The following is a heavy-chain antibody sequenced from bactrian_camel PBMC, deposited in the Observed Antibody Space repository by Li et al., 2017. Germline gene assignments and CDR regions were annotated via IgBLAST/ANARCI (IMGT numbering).Heavy chain of an antibody. V-gene: IGHV3S40*01. D-gene: IGHD7*01. Sequence: VQLVESGGGSVQAGGSLRLSCVASGYIGSSNCITWFRQAPGKEREGVAFVYFGGGSTYYADSVKGRFTISQDKGKNTVYLLMNSLKPDDSGTYYCAYESGTTPDLCRRRGHGGYFGQGTQVTVS. J-gene: IGHJ4*01. CDR1: GYIGSSNC. CDR2: VYFGGGST.